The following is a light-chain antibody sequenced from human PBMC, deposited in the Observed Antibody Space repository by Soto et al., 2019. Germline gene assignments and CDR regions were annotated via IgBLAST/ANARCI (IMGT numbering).Light chain of an antibody. CDR3: SSYAGSSLYV. Sequence: QSALTQPASVSGSPGQSITISCTGTSSDVGGYNYVSWYQQHPGKAPKLMIFEVSNRPSGVSYRFSGSKSGNTASLTISGLQAEDEADYYCSSYAGSSLYVFGTGTQLTVL. CDR2: EVS. V-gene: IGLV2-14*01. J-gene: IGLJ1*01. CDR1: SSDVGGYNY.